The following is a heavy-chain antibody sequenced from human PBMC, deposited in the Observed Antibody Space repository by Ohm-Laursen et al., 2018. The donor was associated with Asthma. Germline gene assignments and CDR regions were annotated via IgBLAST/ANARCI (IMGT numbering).Heavy chain of an antibody. V-gene: IGHV1-18*04. CDR2: ISSYDGNT. J-gene: IGHJ4*02. CDR3: ARGREFNPLDS. Sequence: ASSVKVSCKASGYTFTTSGISWVRQAPGQGLEWMGWISSYDGNTNSAQKFQGRVTMTADTSASTAYMELRTLRSDDTAVYYCARGREFNPLDSWGQGTLVTVSS. CDR1: GYTFTTSG.